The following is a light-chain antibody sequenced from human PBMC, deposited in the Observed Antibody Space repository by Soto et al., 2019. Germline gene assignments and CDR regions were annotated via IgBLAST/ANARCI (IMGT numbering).Light chain of an antibody. CDR2: GNN. CDR3: QSYDSSLRDVV. J-gene: IGLJ2*01. CDR1: SSDIGAGYD. V-gene: IGLV1-40*01. Sequence: QPVLTQPPSVSGAPGQRVTISCTGSSSDIGAGYDVHWYQQLPGTAPKLLIYGNNNRPSGVPDRFSGSKSGTSASLAITGLQAEDEADYYCQSYDSSLRDVVFGGGTKLTVL.